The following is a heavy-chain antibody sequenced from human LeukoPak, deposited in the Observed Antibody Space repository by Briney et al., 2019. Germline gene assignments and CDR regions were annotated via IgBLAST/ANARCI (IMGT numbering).Heavy chain of an antibody. CDR2: ISGSIGST. CDR3: AKSGITGTSDAFDI. CDR1: GFTFSSYA. Sequence: GGSLRLSCAASGFTFSSYAVSWVGQAPGKGLEGGSAISGSIGSTYYADTVKGRFSISIDNSKNTLYLQMNSLGAEDMSVYYNAKSGITGTSDAFDIWGQGTMVTVSS. J-gene: IGHJ3*02. D-gene: IGHD1/OR15-1a*01. V-gene: IGHV3-23*01.